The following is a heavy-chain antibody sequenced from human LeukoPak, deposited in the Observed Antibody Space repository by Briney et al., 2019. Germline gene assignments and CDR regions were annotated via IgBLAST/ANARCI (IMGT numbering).Heavy chain of an antibody. J-gene: IGHJ4*02. CDR2: MNPNSGNT. CDR3: AGGRRISGSYYIY. D-gene: IGHD3-10*01. V-gene: IGHV1-8*01. CDR1: GYTFTSYD. Sequence: GASVKVSCKASGYTFTSYDINWVRQATGQGLEWMGWMNPNSGNTGYAQKFQGRVTMTRNTSISTAYMELSSLRSEDTAVYYCAGGRRISGSYYIYWGQGTLVTVSS.